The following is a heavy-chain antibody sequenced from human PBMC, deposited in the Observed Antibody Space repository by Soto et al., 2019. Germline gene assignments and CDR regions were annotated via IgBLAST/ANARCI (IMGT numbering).Heavy chain of an antibody. CDR1: GFTFSSYA. CDR3: ARDDIAVAGTFYYYGMDV. CDR2: ISYDGSNK. D-gene: IGHD6-19*01. J-gene: IGHJ6*02. Sequence: GGSLRLSCAASGFTFSSYAMHWVRQAPGKGLEWVAVISYDGSNKYYADSVKGRFTISRDNSKNTLYLQMNSLRAEDTAVYYCARDDIAVAGTFYYYGMDVWGQGTTVTVSS. V-gene: IGHV3-30-3*01.